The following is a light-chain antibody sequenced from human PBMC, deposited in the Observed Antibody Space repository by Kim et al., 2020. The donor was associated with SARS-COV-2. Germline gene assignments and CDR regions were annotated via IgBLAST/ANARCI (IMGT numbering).Light chain of an antibody. J-gene: IGLJ3*02. CDR2: KDS. CDR3: YSAADNNLV. CDR1: VLAKKY. V-gene: IGLV3-27*01. Sequence: VSPGPTARITCAGDVLAKKYARWFQQKPGQAPVLVIYKDSERPSGIPERFSGSSSGTTVTLTISGAQVEDEADYYCYSAADNNLVFGGGTQLTVL.